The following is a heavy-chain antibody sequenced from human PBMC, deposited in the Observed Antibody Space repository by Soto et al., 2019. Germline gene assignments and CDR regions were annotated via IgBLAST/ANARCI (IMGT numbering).Heavy chain of an antibody. CDR1: GFTFSSYA. Sequence: EVQLLESGGGLVQPGGSLGLSCAASGFTFSSYAMSWVRQAPGKGLEWVSVISGSGGSTYYADSVKGRFTISRENSKNTPLLPMNSPRAEDTAVYYCSYISTPFDYWGQGTLVTVSS. D-gene: IGHD6-13*01. CDR3: SYISTPFDY. V-gene: IGHV3-23*01. CDR2: ISGSGGST. J-gene: IGHJ4*02.